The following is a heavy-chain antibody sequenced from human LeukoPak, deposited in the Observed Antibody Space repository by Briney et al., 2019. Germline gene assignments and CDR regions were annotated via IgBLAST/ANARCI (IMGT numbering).Heavy chain of an antibody. J-gene: IGHJ5*02. CDR2: IIPIFGTA. Sequence: SVKVSCKASGGTFSSYAISWVRQAPGQGLEWMGRIIPIFGTANYAQKFQGRVTITTDESTSTAYMELSRLRSEDTAVYYCARGRSGGSWRYNWFDPWGQGTLVTVSS. CDR1: GGTFSSYA. D-gene: IGHD2-15*01. CDR3: ARGRSGGSWRYNWFDP. V-gene: IGHV1-69*05.